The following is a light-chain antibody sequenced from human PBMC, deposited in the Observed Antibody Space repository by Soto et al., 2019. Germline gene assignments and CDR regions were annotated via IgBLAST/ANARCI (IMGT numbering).Light chain of an antibody. V-gene: IGKV3-20*01. Sequence: EILMTQSPGTLSLFPGGTATLSCTSSQSVSGNLAWYQQKPGQAPRLLLYDASTRSTGIPDRFRGSGSGTDFTLNISRVEPEDFAVYFCQQYGYSPPWTFGQGTKVDIK. CDR1: QSVSGN. CDR3: QQYGYSPPWT. J-gene: IGKJ1*01. CDR2: DAS.